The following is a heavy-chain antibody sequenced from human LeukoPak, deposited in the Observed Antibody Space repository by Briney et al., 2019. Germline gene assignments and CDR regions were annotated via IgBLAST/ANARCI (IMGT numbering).Heavy chain of an antibody. V-gene: IGHV1-18*01. Sequence: GASVKVSCKASGYTFIRNGISWVRQAPGQGLEWMGWISPYNENRKYLQKLQGRVTLSTDTSTSTAYMELRSLTSDDTAVYYCARAWPAAAGTSWFDPWGQGTLVTVSS. D-gene: IGHD6-13*01. CDR3: ARAWPAAAGTSWFDP. CDR2: ISPYNENR. CDR1: GYTFIRNG. J-gene: IGHJ5*02.